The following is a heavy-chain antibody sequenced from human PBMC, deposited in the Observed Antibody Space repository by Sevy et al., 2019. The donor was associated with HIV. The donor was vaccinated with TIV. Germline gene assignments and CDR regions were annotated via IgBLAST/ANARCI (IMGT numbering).Heavy chain of an antibody. CDR3: AKVQGYTSGHFDY. Sequence: GGSLRLSCAASGFTFSNYAMSWVRQAPGKGLEWVSSISGRGDTTYYAGPVKGRFSISRDNSKNTLYLQMTSLRAEDTALYYCAKVQGYTSGHFDYWGQGTLVTVSS. J-gene: IGHJ4*02. CDR2: ISGRGDTT. CDR1: GFTFSNYA. V-gene: IGHV3-23*01. D-gene: IGHD6-19*01.